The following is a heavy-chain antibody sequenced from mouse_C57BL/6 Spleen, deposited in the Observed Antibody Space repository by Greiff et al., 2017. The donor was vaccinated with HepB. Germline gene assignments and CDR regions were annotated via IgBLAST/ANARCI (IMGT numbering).Heavy chain of an antibody. CDR1: GYTFTDYY. CDR3: ARLLRRHWYFDV. CDR2: INPNNGGT. V-gene: IGHV1-26*01. Sequence: EVQLQQSGPELVKPGASVKISCKASGYTFTDYYMNWVKQSHGKSLEWIGDINPNNGGTSYNQKFKGKATLTVDKSSSTAYMELRSLTSEDSAVYYCARLLRRHWYFDVWGTGTTVTVSS. D-gene: IGHD1-2*01. J-gene: IGHJ1*03.